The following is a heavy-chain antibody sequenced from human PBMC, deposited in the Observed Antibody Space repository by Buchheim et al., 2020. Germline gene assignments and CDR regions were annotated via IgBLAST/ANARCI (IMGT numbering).Heavy chain of an antibody. CDR3: AKDPVPSYGDYYYYYGMDV. CDR2: ISGSGGST. D-gene: IGHD4-17*01. CDR1: GFTFSSYA. V-gene: IGHV3-23*01. Sequence: EVQLLESGGGLVQPGGSLRLSCAASGFTFSSYAMSWVRQAPGKGLEWVSAISGSGGSTYYADSVKGRLTISRDNSKNTLYLQMNSLRAEDTAVYYCAKDPVPSYGDYYYYYGMDVWGQGTT. J-gene: IGHJ6*02.